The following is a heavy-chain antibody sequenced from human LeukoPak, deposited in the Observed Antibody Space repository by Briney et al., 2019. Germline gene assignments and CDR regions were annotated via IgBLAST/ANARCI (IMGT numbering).Heavy chain of an antibody. V-gene: IGHV4-61*01. J-gene: IGHJ4*02. Sequence: SETLSLTCTVSGGSVSSGSCYWSWIRQPPGKGLEWIGYIYYSGSTNYNPSLKSRVTISVDTSKNQFSLKLSSVTAADTAVYYCARGSSSWYPDYWGQGTLVTVSS. CDR3: ARGSSSWYPDY. D-gene: IGHD6-13*01. CDR2: IYYSGST. CDR1: GGSVSSGSCY.